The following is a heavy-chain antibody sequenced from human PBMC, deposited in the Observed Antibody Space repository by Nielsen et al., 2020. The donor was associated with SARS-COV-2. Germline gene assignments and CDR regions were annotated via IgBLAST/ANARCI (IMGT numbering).Heavy chain of an antibody. CDR3: ARQSRTGTATRY. J-gene: IGHJ4*02. Sequence: SETLSLTCTVSGGSISSGDYYWSWIRQPPGKGLEWIGYIYYSGSTYYNPSLKSRVTISVDTSKNQFSLKLSSVTAADTAVYYCARQSRTGTATRYWGQGTLVTVSS. CDR1: GGSISSGDYY. V-gene: IGHV4-30-4*01. D-gene: IGHD1-1*01. CDR2: IYYSGST.